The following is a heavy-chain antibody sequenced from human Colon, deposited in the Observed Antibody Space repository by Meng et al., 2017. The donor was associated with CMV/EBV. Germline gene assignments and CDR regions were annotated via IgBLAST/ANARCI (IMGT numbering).Heavy chain of an antibody. Sequence: SETLSLTCSVSGVSITSFYWTWVRQAPGKGLEWIGYVSYSGNTNYNPSFRSRVTISRETSRNQFSLHLTSVTAADTAVYFCARDAYNSFDSWGLGTLVTVSS. V-gene: IGHV4-59*01. CDR2: VSYSGNT. CDR3: ARDAYNSFDS. CDR1: GVSITSFY. J-gene: IGHJ4*02. D-gene: IGHD5-24*01.